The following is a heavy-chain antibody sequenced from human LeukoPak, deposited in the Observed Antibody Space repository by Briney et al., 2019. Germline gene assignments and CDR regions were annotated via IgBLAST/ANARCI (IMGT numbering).Heavy chain of an antibody. Sequence: SETLSLTCTVSGGSISSYYWSWIRQPPGKGLEWIGYIYYSGSTNYNPSLKSRVTISVDTSKNQFSLKLSSVTAADTAVYYCARVGAIAVAGYFDYWGQGTLVTVSS. D-gene: IGHD6-19*01. CDR3: ARVGAIAVAGYFDY. J-gene: IGHJ4*02. CDR1: GGSISSYY. CDR2: IYYSGST. V-gene: IGHV4-59*01.